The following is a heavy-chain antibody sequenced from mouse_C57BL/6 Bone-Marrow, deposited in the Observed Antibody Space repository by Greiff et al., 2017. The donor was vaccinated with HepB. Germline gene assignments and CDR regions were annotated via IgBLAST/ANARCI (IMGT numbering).Heavy chain of an antibody. CDR3: ARDPQIYYGYGRAMDY. D-gene: IGHD2-2*01. CDR1: GYSITSGYY. V-gene: IGHV3-6*01. CDR2: ISYDGSN. J-gene: IGHJ4*01. Sequence: EVKLQESGPGLVKPSQSLSLTCSVTGYSITSGYYWNWIRQFPGNKLEWMGYISYDGSNNYNPSLKNRISITRDTSKNQFLLKLNSVTTEDTATYYCARDPQIYYGYGRAMDYWGQGTSVTVSS.